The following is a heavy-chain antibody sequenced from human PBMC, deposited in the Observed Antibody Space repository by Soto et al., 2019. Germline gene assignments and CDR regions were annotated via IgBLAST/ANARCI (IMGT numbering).Heavy chain of an antibody. D-gene: IGHD6-19*01. CDR3: ARDRGVAPLVAGNTHYSDYMDV. CDR1: GYSFTNNG. V-gene: IGHV1-18*01. Sequence: QDQLVQSGAEVKKPGASVTVSCKASGYSFTNNGITWVRQAPGQGLERMGWISGFNGNTHYAQKLQGRVTMTTDASTSTAYMELMSLRSDDTAVYYCARDRGVAPLVAGNTHYSDYMDVWGKGTTVTVSS. J-gene: IGHJ6*03. CDR2: ISGFNGNT.